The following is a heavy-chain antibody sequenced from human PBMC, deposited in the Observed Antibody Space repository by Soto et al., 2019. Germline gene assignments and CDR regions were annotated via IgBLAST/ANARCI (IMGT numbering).Heavy chain of an antibody. D-gene: IGHD6-25*01. CDR2: ISGSGGST. J-gene: IGHJ6*02. CDR3: AKDAQSSERYYYYGMDV. CDR1: GFTFSSYA. Sequence: GGSLRLSCAASGFTFSSYAMSWVRQAPGKGLEWVSAISGSGGSTYYADSVKGRFTISRDNSKNTLYLQMNSLRAEDTAVYYCAKDAQSSERYYYYGMDVWGQGTMVTVSS. V-gene: IGHV3-23*01.